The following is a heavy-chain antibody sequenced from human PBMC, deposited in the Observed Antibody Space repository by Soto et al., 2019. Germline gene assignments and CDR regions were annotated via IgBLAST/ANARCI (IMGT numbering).Heavy chain of an antibody. Sequence: SDTLSLTCTVSGGSISSYYWSWIRQPPGKGLEWIGYIYYSGSTNYNPSLKSRVTISVDTSKNQFSLKLSSVTAADTAVYYCARANWNYPLELFDPRGQGTQVTVSS. V-gene: IGHV4-59*01. CDR1: GGSISSYY. CDR2: IYYSGST. D-gene: IGHD1-7*01. CDR3: ARANWNYPLELFDP. J-gene: IGHJ5*02.